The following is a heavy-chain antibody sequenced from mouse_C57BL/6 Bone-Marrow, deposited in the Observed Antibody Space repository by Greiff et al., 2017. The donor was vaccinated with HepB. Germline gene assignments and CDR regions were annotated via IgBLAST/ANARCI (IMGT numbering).Heavy chain of an antibody. D-gene: IGHD1-1*01. CDR2: INPSTGGT. J-gene: IGHJ2*01. V-gene: IGHV1-43*01. CDR3: ARGDYYGSSYDFDY. CDR1: GYSFTGYY. Sequence: EVQLQQSGPELVKPGASVKISFKASGYSFTGYYMHWVKQSSEKSLEWIGEINPSTGGTSYNQKFKGKATLTVDKSSSTAYMQLKSLTSEDSAVYYCARGDYYGSSYDFDYWGQGTTLTVSS.